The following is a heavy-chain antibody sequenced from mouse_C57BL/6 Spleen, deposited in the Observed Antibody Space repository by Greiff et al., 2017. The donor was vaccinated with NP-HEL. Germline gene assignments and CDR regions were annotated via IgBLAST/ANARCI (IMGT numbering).Heavy chain of an antibody. CDR1: GYTFTSYW. D-gene: IGHD1-1*01. CDR2: INPSSGYT. Sequence: QVHVKQSGAELAKPGASVKLSCKASGYTFTSYWMHWVKQRPGQGLEWIGYINPSSGYTKYNQKFKDKATLTADKSSSTAYMQLSSLTYEDSAVYYCARYRAVVPLDYWGQGTTLTVSS. J-gene: IGHJ2*01. CDR3: ARYRAVVPLDY. V-gene: IGHV1-7*01.